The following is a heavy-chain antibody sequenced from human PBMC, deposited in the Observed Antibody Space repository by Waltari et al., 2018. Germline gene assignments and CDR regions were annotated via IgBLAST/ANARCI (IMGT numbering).Heavy chain of an antibody. J-gene: IGHJ4*02. CDR1: GFPFNYYV. Sequence: EVQLLASGGGLVQPGGSLRLYCDAAGFPFNYYVMHWGRQAPGKGVEWVSSISDGGGIINYADSVKGRFTISRDNSKNTLYLQMNSLRAEDTAVYYCARGSGVDYWGQGTLVTISS. V-gene: IGHV3-23*01. CDR3: ARGSGVDY. CDR2: ISDGGGII. D-gene: IGHD7-27*01.